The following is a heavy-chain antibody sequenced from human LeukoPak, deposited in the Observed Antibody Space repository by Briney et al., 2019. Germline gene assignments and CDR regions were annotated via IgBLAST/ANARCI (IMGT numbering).Heavy chain of an antibody. D-gene: IGHD6-19*01. CDR1: GFTFSSYS. V-gene: IGHV3-21*01. CDR2: ISSSSSYI. Sequence: GGSLRLSCAASGFTFSSYSMNWVRQAPGKGLEWVSSISSSSSYIYYADSVKGRFTISRDNAKNSLYLQMNSLRAEDTAAYYCARGAVADYYFDYWGQGTLVTVSS. J-gene: IGHJ4*02. CDR3: ARGAVADYYFDY.